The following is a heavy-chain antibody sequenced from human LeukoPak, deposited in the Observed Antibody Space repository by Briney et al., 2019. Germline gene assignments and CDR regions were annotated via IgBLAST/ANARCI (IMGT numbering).Heavy chain of an antibody. CDR3: ARTRLVRGVIDYFDY. D-gene: IGHD3-10*01. V-gene: IGHV4-38-2*01. J-gene: IGHJ4*02. CDR1: GFTFSSYW. CDR2: IYHSGST. Sequence: GSLRLSCAASGFTFSSYWMSWVRQAPGKGLEWIGSIYHSGSTYYNPSLKSRVTISVDTSKNQFSLKLSSVTAADTAVYYCARTRLVRGVIDYFDYWGQGTLVTVSS.